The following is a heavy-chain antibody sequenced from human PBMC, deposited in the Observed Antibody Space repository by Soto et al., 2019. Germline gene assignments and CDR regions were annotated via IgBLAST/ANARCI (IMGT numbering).Heavy chain of an antibody. CDR3: ARVVDTAMVTYYFDY. CDR1: GFTFSDYY. V-gene: IGHV3-11*01. CDR2: ISSSGSTI. J-gene: IGHJ4*02. D-gene: IGHD5-18*01. Sequence: QVQLVESGGGLVKPGGSLRLSCAASGFTFSDYYMSWIRQAPGKGLEWVSYISSSGSTIYYADSVKGRFTISRDNAKNSLYMQMNSRRAEDTAVYYCARVVDTAMVTYYFDYWGQGTLVTVSS.